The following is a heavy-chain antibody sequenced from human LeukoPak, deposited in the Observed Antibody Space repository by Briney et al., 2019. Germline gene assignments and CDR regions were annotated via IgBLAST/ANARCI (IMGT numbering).Heavy chain of an antibody. V-gene: IGHV4-61*01. CDR3: ARDPWESWGIKYAFDM. CDR1: GVTVRSGSYY. CDR2: RYHGGII. Sequence: SETLSLTCTVSGVTVRSGSYYWSCNPQSPGKGLEWIAYRYHGGIINYNPSLKSRATISIDVSKNLISLTFRSVTAADTAVYYCARDPWESWGIKYAFDMWGQGTMVTVSS. D-gene: IGHD3-16*01. J-gene: IGHJ3*02.